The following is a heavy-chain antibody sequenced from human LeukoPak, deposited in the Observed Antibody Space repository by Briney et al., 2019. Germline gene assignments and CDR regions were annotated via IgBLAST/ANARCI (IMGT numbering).Heavy chain of an antibody. CDR2: IYYSGST. Sequence: SETLSLTCTVSGGSISSYYWSWIRQPPGKGLEWIGYIYYSGSTNYNPSLKSRVTISVDTSKNQFSLKLSSVTAADTAVYYCARGTVTVPGGAFDIWGQGTMVTVSS. V-gene: IGHV4-59*12. CDR1: GGSISSYY. J-gene: IGHJ3*02. D-gene: IGHD4-17*01. CDR3: ARGTVTVPGGAFDI.